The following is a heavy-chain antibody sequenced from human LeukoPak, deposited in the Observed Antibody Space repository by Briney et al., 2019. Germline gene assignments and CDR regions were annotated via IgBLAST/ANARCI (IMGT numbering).Heavy chain of an antibody. CDR3: ARHPCSGGSCRMFDY. Sequence: SETLSLTCTVSGGSISSYYWSWIRQPAGKGLEWIGRIYSTGSTNYNPPLKSRVTMSVDTSKNQFSLRLRSVTAADTAVYYCARHPCSGGSCRMFDYWGQGTLVTVSS. CDR2: IYSTGST. J-gene: IGHJ4*02. CDR1: GGSISSYY. V-gene: IGHV4-4*07. D-gene: IGHD2-15*01.